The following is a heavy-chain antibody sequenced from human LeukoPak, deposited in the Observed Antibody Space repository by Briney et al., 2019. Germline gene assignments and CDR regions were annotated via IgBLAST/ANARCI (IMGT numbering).Heavy chain of an antibody. J-gene: IGHJ4*02. Sequence: ETLSLTCAVYGGSFSGYYWSWLRQPPGKGLEWVSAISGSGGSTYYADSVKGRFTISRDNSKNTLYLQMNSLRAEDTAVYYCAKGYYGDYAGFDYWGQGTLVTVSS. CDR2: ISGSGGST. CDR3: AKGYYGDYAGFDY. D-gene: IGHD4-17*01. CDR1: GGSFSGYY. V-gene: IGHV3-23*01.